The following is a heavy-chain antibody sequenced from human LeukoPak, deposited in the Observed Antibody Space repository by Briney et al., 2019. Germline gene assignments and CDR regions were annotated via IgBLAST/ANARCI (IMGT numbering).Heavy chain of an antibody. V-gene: IGHV3-30-3*01. D-gene: IGHD6-19*01. J-gene: IGHJ4*02. CDR1: GFTFNIYA. CDR2: ISYDGSNK. CDR3: ARDRGGSGYYYFDY. Sequence: GGSLRLSCAASGFTFNIYALHWIRQAPGEGLEWVAAISYDGSNKYYADSVKGRFTISRDNSKNTLYLQMNSLKPEGTAVYFCARDRGGSGYYYFDYWGQGTLVTVSS.